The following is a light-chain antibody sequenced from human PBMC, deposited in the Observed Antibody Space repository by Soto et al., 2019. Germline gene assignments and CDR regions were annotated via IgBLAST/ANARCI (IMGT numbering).Light chain of an antibody. CDR2: DAS. J-gene: IGKJ1*01. CDR3: QQSYDTPWT. V-gene: IGKV1-5*01. Sequence: DNQLNQSLSTLSASFRDRVTITCRASQTITRWMAWSQQKPGKAPKLLIYDASTLESGVPSRFSGSRSGTDFTLTISSLQPEDFATYYCQQSYDTPWTFGQGTNV. CDR1: QTITRW.